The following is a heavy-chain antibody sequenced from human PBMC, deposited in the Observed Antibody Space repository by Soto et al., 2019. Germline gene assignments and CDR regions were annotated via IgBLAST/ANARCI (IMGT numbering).Heavy chain of an antibody. CDR1: GYTFTSYG. CDR2: ISAYNGNT. CDR3: ARDQWSFLEWPPHFDY. V-gene: IGHV1-18*01. D-gene: IGHD3-3*01. J-gene: IGHJ4*02. Sequence: ASVKVSCKASGYTFTSYGISWVRQAPGQGLEWMGWISAYNGNTNYAQKLQGRVTMTTDTSTSTAYMELRSLRSDDTAVYYCARDQWSFLEWPPHFDYWGQGSLVIVSS.